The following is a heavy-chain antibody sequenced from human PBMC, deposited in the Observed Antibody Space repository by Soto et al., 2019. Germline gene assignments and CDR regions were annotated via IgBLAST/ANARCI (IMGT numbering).Heavy chain of an antibody. CDR2: IYPGDSDT. Sequence: ESLKISCKGSGYSFIRYWIGWVRQMPEKGLEWMGIIYPGDSDTRYSPSFQGQVTISADKSISTAYLQWSSLKASDTAMYYCERLGDSSGYGQKTNTYDAFEIWGQGTKVTVSS. D-gene: IGHD3-22*01. V-gene: IGHV5-51*01. CDR1: GYSFIRYW. CDR3: ERLGDSSGYGQKTNTYDAFEI. J-gene: IGHJ3*02.